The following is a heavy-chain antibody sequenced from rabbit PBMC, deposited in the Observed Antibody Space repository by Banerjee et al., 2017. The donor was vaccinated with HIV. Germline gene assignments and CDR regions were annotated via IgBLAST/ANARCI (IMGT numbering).Heavy chain of an antibody. CDR3: ARLHPGTSVYTGAFDP. J-gene: IGHJ2*01. Sequence: QSLEESGGDLVKPGASLTLTCTASGLAFSSSYWMSWVRQAPGKGLEWIACIDVSSGTTWYASWAKGRFTISKTSSTTVTLHMTSLTAADTATYFCARLHPGTSVYTGAFDPWGPGTLVTVS. D-gene: IGHD8-1*01. CDR1: GLAFSSSYW. V-gene: IGHV1S40*01. CDR2: IDVSSGTT.